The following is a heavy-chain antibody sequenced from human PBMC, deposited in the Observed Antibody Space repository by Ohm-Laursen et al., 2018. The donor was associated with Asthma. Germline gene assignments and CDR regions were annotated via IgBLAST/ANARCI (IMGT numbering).Heavy chain of an antibody. J-gene: IGHJ4*02. Sequence: SLRLYCAASGFTFSGSWMIWVRQAPGKGLQWLAFIKPVGSQTYYADSMEGRFSISRDNSKNSLYLQMSSLRGEDTAIYYCATLSWYASQFWGQGTLVTVSS. V-gene: IGHV3-7*01. D-gene: IGHD2-2*01. CDR3: ATLSWYASQF. CDR1: GFTFSGSW. CDR2: IKPVGSQT.